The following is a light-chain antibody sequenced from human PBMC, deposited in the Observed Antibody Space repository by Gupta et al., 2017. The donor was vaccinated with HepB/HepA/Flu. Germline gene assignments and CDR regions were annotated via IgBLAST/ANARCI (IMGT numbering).Light chain of an antibody. CDR2: YND. CDR3: AAWGKGLSVVV. V-gene: IGLV1-44*01. Sequence: QSVLTQSTSVSGTPGQRVTISCSGSSSNVGRSNVNWYQQLPGTAPKLLIYYNDERPSGVVDRILCYTSGKSASPLTSGLQSEDEADNYCAAWGKGLSVVVFGGGTKLTVL. J-gene: IGLJ2*01. CDR1: SSNVGRSN.